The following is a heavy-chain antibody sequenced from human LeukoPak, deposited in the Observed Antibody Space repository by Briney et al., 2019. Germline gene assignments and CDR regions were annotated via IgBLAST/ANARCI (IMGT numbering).Heavy chain of an antibody. Sequence: ASVTVSCKASGYTFTSYAMHWVRQAPGQRLEWMGWINAGNGNTKYSQKFQGRVTITRDTSASTAYMELSSLRSEDTAVYYCASGSGWGANWFDPWGQGTLVTVSS. J-gene: IGHJ5*02. CDR1: GYTFTSYA. CDR2: INAGNGNT. D-gene: IGHD6-19*01. V-gene: IGHV1-3*01. CDR3: ASGSGWGANWFDP.